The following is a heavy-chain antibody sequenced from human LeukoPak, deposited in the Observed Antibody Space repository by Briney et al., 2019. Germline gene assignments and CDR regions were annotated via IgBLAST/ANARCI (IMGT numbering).Heavy chain of an antibody. CDR2: ISYDGSNK. V-gene: IGHV3-30*03. CDR3: ARTDYTVTTIDY. CDR1: GFTFSSYG. Sequence: GGSLRLSCAASGFTFSSYGMHWVRQAPGKRLEWVAVISYDGSNKYYADSVKGRFTISRDNSKNTLYLQMNSLRAEDTAVYYCARTDYTVTTIDYWGQGTLVTVSS. D-gene: IGHD4-17*01. J-gene: IGHJ4*02.